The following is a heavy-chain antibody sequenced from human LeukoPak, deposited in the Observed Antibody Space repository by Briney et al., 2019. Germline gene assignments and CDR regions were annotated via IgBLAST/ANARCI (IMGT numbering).Heavy chain of an antibody. J-gene: IGHJ2*01. D-gene: IGHD1-26*01. CDR3: ARDRSGSGSYSWYFDL. V-gene: IGHV4-59*12. Sequence: SETLSLTCTVSGGSISSYYWSWIRQPPGKGLEWIGYIYYSGSTNYNPSLKSRVTISVDTSKNQFSLKLSSVTAADTAVYYCARDRSGSGSYSWYFDLWGRGTLVTVSS. CDR2: IYYSGST. CDR1: GGSISSYY.